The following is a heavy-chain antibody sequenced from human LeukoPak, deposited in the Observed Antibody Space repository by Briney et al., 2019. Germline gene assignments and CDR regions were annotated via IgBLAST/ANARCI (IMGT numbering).Heavy chain of an antibody. J-gene: IGHJ5*02. CDR2: ISAYNGNT. Sequence: GASVKVSCKASGYTFTSYGISWVRQAPGQGLEWMGWISAYNGNTNYAQKLQGRVTMTTDTSTSTAYMELRSLRSDDTAVYYCARDYIPGTMVRGVGGPTEFDPWGQGTLVTVSS. D-gene: IGHD3-10*01. CDR1: GYTFTSYG. V-gene: IGHV1-18*01. CDR3: ARDYIPGTMVRGVGGPTEFDP.